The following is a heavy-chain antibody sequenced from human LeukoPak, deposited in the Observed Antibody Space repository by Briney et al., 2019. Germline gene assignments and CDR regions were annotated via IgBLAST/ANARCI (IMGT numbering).Heavy chain of an antibody. CDR3: ARDVLHPHLSDTGGY. Sequence: GGSLRLSCAASGFVVTSNYMSWVRQAPGKGLEWVSFIYSGGSTVYADPVKGRFTISRDKSKNTLYLDMSSLRHQDTAVYYCARDVLHPHLSDTGGYWGQGTLVTVSS. D-gene: IGHD2-8*01. V-gene: IGHV3-53*01. J-gene: IGHJ4*02. CDR1: GFVVTSNY. CDR2: IYSGGST.